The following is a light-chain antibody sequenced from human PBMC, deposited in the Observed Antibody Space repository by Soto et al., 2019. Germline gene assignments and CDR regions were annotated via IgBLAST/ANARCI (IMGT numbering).Light chain of an antibody. J-gene: IGLJ3*02. V-gene: IGLV8-61*01. Sequence: QTVVTQEPSFSVSPGGTVTLTCALSSGSVSTSYYPSWYQQTPGQAPRTLIYSTNTRSSGVPDRFSGSILGNKAALTITGAQADDESDYYCGLYMGSGIWVFGGGTKVTVL. CDR2: STN. CDR3: GLYMGSGIWV. CDR1: SGSVSTSYY.